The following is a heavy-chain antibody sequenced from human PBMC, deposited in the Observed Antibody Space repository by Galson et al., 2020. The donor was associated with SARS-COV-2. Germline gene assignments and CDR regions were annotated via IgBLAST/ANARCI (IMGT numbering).Heavy chain of an antibody. V-gene: IGHV3-30-3*01. Sequence: TGGSLRLSCAASGFTFSIYAMHWVRQAPGKGLEWVSVISYDGSKKYSADSVQGRLTISRDNSKNRVDVQLKSLRNEDTAVYYCARDPGFYYDRSGLNFYCHIDVWGQGTTVTVSS. CDR2: ISYDGSKK. D-gene: IGHD3-22*01. J-gene: IGHJ6*02. CDR1: GFTFSIYA. CDR3: ARDPGFYYDRSGLNFYCHIDV.